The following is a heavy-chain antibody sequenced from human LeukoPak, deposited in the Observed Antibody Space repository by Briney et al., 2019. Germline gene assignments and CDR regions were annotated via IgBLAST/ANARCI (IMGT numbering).Heavy chain of an antibody. CDR1: GFTFSSYD. V-gene: IGHV3-30*02. CDR3: ATYDILTGYRRPDY. J-gene: IGHJ4*02. D-gene: IGHD3-9*01. CDR2: IRYDGSNK. Sequence: GGSLRLSCAASGFTFSSYDMHWVRQAPGKGLEWVALIRYDGSNKYYADPVKGRFTISRDNSKNTLYLQMNSLGAEDTAVYYCATYDILTGYRRPDYWGQGTLVTVSS.